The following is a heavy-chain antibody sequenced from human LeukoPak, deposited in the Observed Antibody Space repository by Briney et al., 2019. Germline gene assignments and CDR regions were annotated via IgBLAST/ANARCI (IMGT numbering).Heavy chain of an antibody. J-gene: IGHJ4*02. Sequence: QAGGSLRLSCAASGFTFSNYAMHWVRQAPGKGLEWVSGISWNSGSIGYADSVKGRFTISRDNAKNSLYLQMNSLRAEDTALYYCAKDSSRMVYAIVVSGPFDYWGQGTLVTVSS. CDR1: GFTFSNYA. D-gene: IGHD2-8*01. V-gene: IGHV3-9*01. CDR2: ISWNSGSI. CDR3: AKDSSRMVYAIVVSGPFDY.